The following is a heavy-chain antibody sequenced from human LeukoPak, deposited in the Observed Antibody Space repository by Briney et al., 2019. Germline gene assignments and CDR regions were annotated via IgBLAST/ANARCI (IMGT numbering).Heavy chain of an antibody. CDR2: IYHSGNT. V-gene: IGHV4-31*03. J-gene: IGHJ4*02. D-gene: IGHD1-1*01. CDR1: GVSISSGGYY. CDR3: ARVRKLPLEWDLIDI. Sequence: SSQTLSLTCTVSGVSISSGGYYWTWIRQRPGDALEWIGYIYHSGNTYYNPSLMSRIVLSVDTSKSQFSLKVTSVTVEDTALYYCARVRKLPLEWDLIDIWGQGTLVTVSS.